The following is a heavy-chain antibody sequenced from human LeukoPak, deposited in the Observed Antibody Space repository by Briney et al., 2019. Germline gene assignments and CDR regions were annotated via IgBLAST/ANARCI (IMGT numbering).Heavy chain of an antibody. J-gene: IGHJ5*02. CDR2: IRSEVYSYAT. CDR1: GFTFSDSA. D-gene: IGHD6-19*01. Sequence: GGSLKLSCAASGFTFSDSAMHWVRQASGKGLEWIGRIRSEVYSYATAYGASVKGRFTISRDDSKNTAYLQMNSLKTEDTAVYYCTRPFYNSGFPDPWGQGTLVTVSS. V-gene: IGHV3-73*01. CDR3: TRPFYNSGFPDP.